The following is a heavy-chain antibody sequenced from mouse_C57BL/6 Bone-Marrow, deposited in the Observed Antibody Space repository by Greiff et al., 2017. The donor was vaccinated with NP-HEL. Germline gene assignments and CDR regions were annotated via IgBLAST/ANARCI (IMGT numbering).Heavy chain of an antibody. Sequence: QVQLQQPGAELVKPGASVKMSCKASGYTFTSYWITWVKQRPGQGLEWIGDIYPGSGSTNYNEKFKSKATLTVDTSSSTAYMQLSSLTSEDSSVYYCANSPITTGVATRYFDVWGTGTTVTVSS. CDR2: IYPGSGST. CDR1: GYTFTSYW. CDR3: ANSPITTGVATRYFDV. V-gene: IGHV1-55*01. D-gene: IGHD1-1*01. J-gene: IGHJ1*03.